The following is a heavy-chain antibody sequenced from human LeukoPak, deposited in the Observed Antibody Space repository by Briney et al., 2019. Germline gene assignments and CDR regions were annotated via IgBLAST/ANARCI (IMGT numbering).Heavy chain of an antibody. CDR3: ARDHELDCYYYYMDV. D-gene: IGHD6-13*01. V-gene: IGHV4-4*07. J-gene: IGHJ6*03. CDR1: GGSISSYY. CDR2: IYTSGST. Sequence: SETLSLTCTVSGGSISSYYWSWIRQPAGKGLEWIGRIYTSGSTNYNPSLKSRVTMSVDTSKNQFSLKLSSVTAADTAVYYCARDHELDCYYYYMDVWGKGTTVTVSS.